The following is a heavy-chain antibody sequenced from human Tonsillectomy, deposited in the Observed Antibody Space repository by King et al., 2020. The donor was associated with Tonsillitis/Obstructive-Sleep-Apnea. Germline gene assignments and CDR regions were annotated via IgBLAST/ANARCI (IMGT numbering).Heavy chain of an antibody. J-gene: IGHJ6*03. D-gene: IGHD5-12*01. CDR2: ITAYNGNT. CDR3: ARASGGYSGYDPTHFYFYYMDV. Sequence: QLVQSGAEVKKPGASVKVSCKASGYTFNTYRISWVRQAPGQGLEWMGWITAYNGNTNYAQKLQGRVTMTPDTSTSTAYMELRSLRSDDTAVYYCARASGGYSGYDPTHFYFYYMDVWGKGTTVTVSS. V-gene: IGHV1-18*01. CDR1: GYTFNTYR.